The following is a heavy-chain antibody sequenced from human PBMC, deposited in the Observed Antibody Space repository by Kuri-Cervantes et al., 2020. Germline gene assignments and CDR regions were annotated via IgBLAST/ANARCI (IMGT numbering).Heavy chain of an antibody. CDR3: AKVEGGGWEDAFDI. CDR2: ISGSGGST. V-gene: IGHV3-23*01. D-gene: IGHD6-19*01. Sequence: GGSLRLSCAASGFTFSSYWMHWVRQAPGKGLEWVSAISGSGGSTYYADSVKGRFTISRDNPKNTLYLQMNSLRAEDTAVYYCAKVEGGGWEDAFDIWGQGTMVTVSS. J-gene: IGHJ3*02. CDR1: GFTFSSYW.